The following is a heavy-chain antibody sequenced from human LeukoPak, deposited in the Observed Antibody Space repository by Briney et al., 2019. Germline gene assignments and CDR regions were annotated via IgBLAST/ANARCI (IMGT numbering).Heavy chain of an antibody. CDR1: GVTVGSNY. J-gene: IGHJ4*02. V-gene: IGHV3-66*04. Sequence: GGSLRLSCAASGVTVGSNYMSWVRQDPGKGLEWGSVIYRGGSTNYADSVKGRFTISRDTSKNTLYLQMNSLRAEDTAVYYCARLSANSSAYFFDYWGQGTLVTVSS. CDR3: ARLSANSSAYFFDY. CDR2: IYRGGST. D-gene: IGHD3-22*01.